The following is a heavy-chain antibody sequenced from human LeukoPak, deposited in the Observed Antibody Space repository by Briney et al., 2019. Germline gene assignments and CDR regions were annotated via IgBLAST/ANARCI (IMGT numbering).Heavy chain of an antibody. CDR3: AREKSFPYADV. V-gene: IGHV3-21*01. CDR2: ISSSSSYI. CDR1: GFTFSSYS. J-gene: IGHJ6*02. Sequence: GGSLRLSCAASGFTFSSYSMNWVRQAPGKGLEWVSSISSSSSYIYYADSVKGRFTISRDNAKNSLYPQMNSLRAEDTAVYYCAREKSFPYADVWGQGTTVTVSS. D-gene: IGHD2/OR15-2a*01.